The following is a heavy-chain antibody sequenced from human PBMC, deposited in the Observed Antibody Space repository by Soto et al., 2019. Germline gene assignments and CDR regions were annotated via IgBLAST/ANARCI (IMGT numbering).Heavy chain of an antibody. CDR3: AQGRGAY. J-gene: IGHJ4*02. Sequence: QVQLVQSEPEVKKPGASVKVSCKVSGDTFSSNVITWVRQAPGQGLEWMGWIRVYNGNADYAQNLQGRDTMTTDTSTNTAYMELRSLRFDDTAVYYCAQGRGAYWGQGTLVTVTS. CDR2: IRVYNGNA. CDR1: GDTFSSNV. D-gene: IGHD3-10*01. V-gene: IGHV1-18*01.